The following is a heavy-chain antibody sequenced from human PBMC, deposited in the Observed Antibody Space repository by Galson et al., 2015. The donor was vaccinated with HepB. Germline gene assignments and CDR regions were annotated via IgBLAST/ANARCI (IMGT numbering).Heavy chain of an antibody. D-gene: IGHD1-26*01. Sequence: ETLSLTCAVSGGSIRSSNWWSWVRQPPGKGLEWIGEIYHSGSTNYNPSLKSRVTISVDKSKNQFSLKLSSVTAADTAVYYCARDPATRIAGRGSFDPWGQGTLVTVSS. CDR3: ARDPATRIAGRGSFDP. J-gene: IGHJ5*02. CDR1: GGSIRSSNW. V-gene: IGHV4-4*02. CDR2: IYHSGST.